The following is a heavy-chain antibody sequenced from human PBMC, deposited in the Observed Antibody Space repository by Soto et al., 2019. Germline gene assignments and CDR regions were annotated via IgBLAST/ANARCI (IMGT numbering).Heavy chain of an antibody. J-gene: IGHJ4*02. CDR2: IYHSGST. D-gene: IGHD3-22*01. V-gene: IGHV4-4*02. Sequence: QVQLQESGPGLVKPSGTLSLTCAVSGGSISSSNWWSWVRQPPGKGLEWIGGIYHSGSTNYNPSLQSRVTISVDKYMNQFSLKLSSVTAADTAVYYCATQVKTYYYDSSGYYRRLQTPPFDYWGQGTLVTVSS. CDR3: ATQVKTYYYDSSGYYRRLQTPPFDY. CDR1: GGSISSSNW.